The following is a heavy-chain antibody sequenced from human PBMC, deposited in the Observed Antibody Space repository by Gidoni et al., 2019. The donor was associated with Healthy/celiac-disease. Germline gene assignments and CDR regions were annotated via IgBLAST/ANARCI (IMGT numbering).Heavy chain of an antibody. J-gene: IGHJ6*02. D-gene: IGHD6-13*01. Sequence: FQLVQSGAEVKKPGASLKVSCKASGYTFTSYGISWVRQAPGQGLEWMGWSRAYNGNTNYAQKLQGRVTMTTDTSTSTAYMELRSLRSDDTAVYYCARTKNSSSWKYYYGMDVWGQGTTVTVSS. CDR3: ARTKNSSSWKYYYGMDV. CDR2: SRAYNGNT. V-gene: IGHV1-18*01. CDR1: GYTFTSYG.